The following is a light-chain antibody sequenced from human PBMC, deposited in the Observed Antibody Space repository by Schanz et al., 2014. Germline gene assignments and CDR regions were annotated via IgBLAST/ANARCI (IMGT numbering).Light chain of an antibody. V-gene: IGLV1-40*01. Sequence: QSVLTQPPSVSGAPGQRVTISCTGSSSNIGAGHDVHWYQQLPGTAPKLLIYGNSNRPSGVPDRFSGSKSGTSASLAISGLQSEDEANYYCATWDDSLSGPVFGGGTKLTVL. CDR1: SSNIGAGHD. CDR2: GNS. CDR3: ATWDDSLSGPV. J-gene: IGLJ3*02.